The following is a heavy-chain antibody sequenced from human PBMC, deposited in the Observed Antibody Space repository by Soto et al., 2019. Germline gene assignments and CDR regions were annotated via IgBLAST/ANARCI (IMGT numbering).Heavy chain of an antibody. CDR1: GYTFFSYG. D-gene: IGHD3-9*01. CDR3: ARRGALTSYYYGYYFDY. V-gene: IGHV1-3*01. Sequence: ASVKVSCKASGYTFFSYGIAWVRQAPGQSPEWMGWINPGNGNTKYSQRFQGRVTITRDTSASTAYMELSSLTSEDKAVYYCARRGALTSYYYGYYFDYWGQGTLVTVSS. J-gene: IGHJ4*02. CDR2: INPGNGNT.